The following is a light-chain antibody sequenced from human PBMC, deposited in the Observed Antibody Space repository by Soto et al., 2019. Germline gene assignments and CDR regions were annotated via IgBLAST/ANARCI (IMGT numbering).Light chain of an antibody. CDR3: QQRSNWPPMYT. CDR1: QSVSSY. Sequence: EIVLTQSPATLSLSPGERATLSCRASQSVSSYLAWYQQKPGQAPRLLIYDASNRATGIPARFSGSGSGTXXTLTISSLEPEDFAVYYCQQRSNWPPMYTFGQGTKLEIK. J-gene: IGKJ2*01. CDR2: DAS. V-gene: IGKV3-11*01.